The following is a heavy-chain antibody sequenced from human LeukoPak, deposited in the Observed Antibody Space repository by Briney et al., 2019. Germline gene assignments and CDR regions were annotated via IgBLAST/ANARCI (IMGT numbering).Heavy chain of an antibody. CDR3: ARGRYPIVVVPAAIAYYMDV. J-gene: IGHJ6*03. CDR2: INWNGGST. Sequence: PGGSLRLSCAASGFTFDDYGMSWVRQAPGKGLEWVSGINWNGGSTGYADSVKGRFTIPRDNAKNSLYLQMNSLRAEDTALYYCARGRYPIVVVPAAIAYYMDVWGKGTTVTVSS. V-gene: IGHV3-20*04. CDR1: GFTFDDYG. D-gene: IGHD2-2*01.